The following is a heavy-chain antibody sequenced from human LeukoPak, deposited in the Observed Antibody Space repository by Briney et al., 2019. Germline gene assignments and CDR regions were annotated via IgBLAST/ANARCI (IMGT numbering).Heavy chain of an antibody. J-gene: IGHJ4*02. V-gene: IGHV3-15*01. CDR1: GFTFSYAW. CDR3: ATGGFYDSSRAGGYYFDF. Sequence: GGSLRLSCAASGFTFSYAWMNWVRQAPGKGLEWLGRIKSRINGGTAEYTAPVKGRFTISRDDSKNMLYLQMNSLRTEDTAIYYCATGGFYDSSRAGGYYFDFWGQGTLVTVSS. D-gene: IGHD3-22*01. CDR2: IKSRINGGTA.